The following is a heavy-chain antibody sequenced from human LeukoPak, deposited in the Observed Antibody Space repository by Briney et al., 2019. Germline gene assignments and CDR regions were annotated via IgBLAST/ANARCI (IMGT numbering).Heavy chain of an antibody. V-gene: IGHV4-59*08. Sequence: SETLSLTCTVSGGSISSYYWSWIRQPPGKGLEWIGYIYYSGSTNYNPSLKSRVTISVDTSKNQFSLKLSSVTAADTAVYYCARAVYYDNQAWWFDYWGQGTLVTVSS. J-gene: IGHJ4*02. CDR3: ARAVYYDNQAWWFDY. CDR2: IYYSGST. CDR1: GGSISSYY. D-gene: IGHD3-22*01.